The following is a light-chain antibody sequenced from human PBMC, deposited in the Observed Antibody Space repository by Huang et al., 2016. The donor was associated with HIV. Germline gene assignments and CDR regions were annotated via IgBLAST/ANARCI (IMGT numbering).Light chain of an antibody. CDR3: QGSLSIPHT. CDR2: SAS. J-gene: IGKJ2*01. CDR1: ENIRRE. Sequence: DIQMTQSPSSLSASVGDRVTITCRASENIRRELNWYQQKPGKPPKLLIHSASTLQSGVPSRFSGSGSGTDFTLTITSLQPEDFATYYCQGSLSIPHTFGQGTNLEIK. V-gene: IGKV1-39*01.